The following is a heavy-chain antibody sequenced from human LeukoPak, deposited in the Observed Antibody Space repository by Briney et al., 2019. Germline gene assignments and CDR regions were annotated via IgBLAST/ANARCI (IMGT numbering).Heavy chain of an antibody. CDR3: AREGDYVFDY. CDR2: ISTYNGNT. D-gene: IGHD4-17*01. Sequence: ASVKVSCKASGYTFARYGITWVRQAPGQGLEWMGWISTYNGNTNYAQKLQGRVTMTTDTSTSTAYMELRSLRSDDTAVYYCAREGDYVFDYWGQGTLVTVSS. J-gene: IGHJ4*02. V-gene: IGHV1-18*01. CDR1: GYTFARYG.